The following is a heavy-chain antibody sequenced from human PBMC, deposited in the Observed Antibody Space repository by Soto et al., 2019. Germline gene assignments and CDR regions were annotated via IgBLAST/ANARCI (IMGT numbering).Heavy chain of an antibody. D-gene: IGHD3-10*01. CDR2: ITPFNGNT. J-gene: IGHJ3*02. CDR1: GYTFTYRH. V-gene: IGHV1-45*02. Sequence: QMQLVQSGAEVKKTGSSVKISCRASGYTFTYRHLHWLRQAPGQTLEWMGWITPFNGNTNYAQKFHGSVLINRDASMSTVYLELRSLRSEDTALYYCANLASGSDSFDIWGQGTMVTASS. CDR3: ANLASGSDSFDI.